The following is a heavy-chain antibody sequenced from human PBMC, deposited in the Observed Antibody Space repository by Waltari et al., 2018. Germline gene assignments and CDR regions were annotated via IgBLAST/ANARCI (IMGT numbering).Heavy chain of an antibody. CDR2: ISCSGSTI. Sequence: EVQLVESGGGLVQPGGSLSLSCAASTFTFSSYELNWVRQAPGVGLEWVSYISCSGSTIYYADSVKGRFTISRDNAKNSLYLQVNSLRAEDTAVYYCAREGVRTGDAFDIWGQGTMVTVSS. CDR3: AREGVRTGDAFDI. D-gene: IGHD3-9*01. V-gene: IGHV3-48*03. J-gene: IGHJ3*02. CDR1: TFTFSSYE.